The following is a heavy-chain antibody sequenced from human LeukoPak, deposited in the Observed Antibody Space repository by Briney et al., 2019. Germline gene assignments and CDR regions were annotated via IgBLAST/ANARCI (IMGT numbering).Heavy chain of an antibody. CDR3: VREYFGSGSDYFDF. CDR2: ISGSGATT. J-gene: IGHJ4*02. D-gene: IGHD3-10*01. Sequence: GGSLRLSCAASGFTFKTYGMSWVRQAPGKGLEWLSGISGSGATTYYPDSLKGRLTISRDDSNNTLYLEMTSLRAEDTAVYYCVREYFGSGSDYFDFWGQGSLVTVSS. CDR1: GFTFKTYG. V-gene: IGHV3-23*01.